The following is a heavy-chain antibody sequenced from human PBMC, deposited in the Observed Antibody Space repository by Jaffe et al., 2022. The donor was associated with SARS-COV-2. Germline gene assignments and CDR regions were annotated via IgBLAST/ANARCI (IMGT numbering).Heavy chain of an antibody. CDR2: IYYSGST. J-gene: IGHJ4*02. V-gene: IGHV4-30-4*01. CDR3: ARAWVGATTSPHFDY. D-gene: IGHD1-26*01. CDR1: GGSISSGDYY. Sequence: QVQLQESGPGLVKPSQTLSLTCTVSGGSISSGDYYWSWIRQPPGKGLEWIGYIYYSGSTYYNPSLKSRVTISVDTSKNQFSLKLSSVTAADTAVYYCARAWVGATTSPHFDYWGQGTLVTVSS.